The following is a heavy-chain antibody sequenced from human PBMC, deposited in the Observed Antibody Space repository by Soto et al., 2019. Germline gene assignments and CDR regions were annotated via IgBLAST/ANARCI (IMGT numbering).Heavy chain of an antibody. CDR3: ATLPIFGGFTDV. J-gene: IGHJ6*02. CDR1: GFTFSDYY. CDR2: IDSSGTIR. D-gene: IGHD3-3*01. V-gene: IGHV3-11*01. Sequence: QVQLVESGGALVKPGGSLRLSCAGSGFTFSDYYINWIRQAPGKGLEWISYIDSSGTIRYYADSVRGRFTISRDNARNSVYLQMSTLRAEDTAVYYCATLPIFGGFTDVWGQGTTVTVS.